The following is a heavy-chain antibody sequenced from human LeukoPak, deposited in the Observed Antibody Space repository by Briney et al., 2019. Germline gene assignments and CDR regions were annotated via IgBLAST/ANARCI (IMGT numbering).Heavy chain of an antibody. Sequence: GGSVRLSCPASGFTVSSNYMSWVGQAPGKGLEWVSVIYSGSSTYYADSVKGRFTISRDNSKNTLYLQMNSLRAEDTAVYYCASGSGSYRTPYYYMDVWGTGTTVTVSS. CDR1: GFTVSSNY. J-gene: IGHJ6*03. CDR2: IYSGSST. V-gene: IGHV3-53*01. D-gene: IGHD3-10*01. CDR3: ASGSGSYRTPYYYMDV.